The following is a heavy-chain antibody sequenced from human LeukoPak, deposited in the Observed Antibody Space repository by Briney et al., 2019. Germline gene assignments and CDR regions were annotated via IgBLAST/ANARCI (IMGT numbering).Heavy chain of an antibody. V-gene: IGHV1-46*01. CDR3: ARFSHYYYTLDV. Sequence: GASVKVSCKASGYTFTSYNMHWVRQAPGQGLEWMGLINPSGGNTLYAQKFQGRVAMTRDTSTSTVYMELCSLRSEDTAVYFCARFSHYYYTLDVWGQGTTVTVSS. J-gene: IGHJ6*02. CDR1: GYTFTSYN. CDR2: INPSGGNT.